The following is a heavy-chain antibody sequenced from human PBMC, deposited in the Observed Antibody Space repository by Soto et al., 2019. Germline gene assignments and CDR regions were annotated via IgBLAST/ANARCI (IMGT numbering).Heavy chain of an antibody. Sequence: QVQLVQSGAEVKKPGSSVKVSCKASGGTFNNNAISWVRQAPGQGLEWMGGIIPILGTANYAQKLRGRVTITADESTSTGYMDLSSLRSEDMALYYCARPYDSSDYYGGGMDVWGQGTTVTVSS. J-gene: IGHJ6*02. CDR3: ARPYDSSDYYGGGMDV. V-gene: IGHV1-69*01. D-gene: IGHD3-22*01. CDR1: GGTFNNNA. CDR2: IIPILGTA.